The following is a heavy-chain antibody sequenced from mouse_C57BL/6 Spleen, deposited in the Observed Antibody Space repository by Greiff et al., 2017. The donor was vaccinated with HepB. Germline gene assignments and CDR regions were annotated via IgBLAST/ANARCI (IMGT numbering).Heavy chain of an antibody. Sequence: EVKLVESGEGLVKPGGSLKLSCAASGFTFSSYAMSWVRQTPEKRLEWVAYISSGGDYIYYADTVKGRFTISRDKARNTLYLQMSSPKSEDTAMYYCTRDQGYGGDFDYWGQGTTLTVSS. J-gene: IGHJ2*01. V-gene: IGHV5-9-1*02. CDR2: ISSGGDYI. CDR3: TRDQGYGGDFDY. CDR1: GFTFSSYA. D-gene: IGHD1-1*02.